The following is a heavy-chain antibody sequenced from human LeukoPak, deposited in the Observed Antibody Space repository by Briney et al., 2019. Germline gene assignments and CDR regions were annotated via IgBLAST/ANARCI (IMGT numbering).Heavy chain of an antibody. Sequence: PGGSLRLSCAASGITFSSYWMHWVRQAPGKGLVWVSRINTDGSSTSYADSVKGRFTISRDNAKNTLYLQMNSLRAEDTAVYYCASIAAADVFDYWGQGTLVTVSS. V-gene: IGHV3-74*01. CDR1: GITFSSYW. CDR3: ASIAAADVFDY. CDR2: INTDGSST. J-gene: IGHJ4*02. D-gene: IGHD6-13*01.